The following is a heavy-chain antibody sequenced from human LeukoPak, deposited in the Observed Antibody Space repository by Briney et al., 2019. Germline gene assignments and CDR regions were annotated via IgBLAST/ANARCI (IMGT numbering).Heavy chain of an antibody. CDR2: IIPILGTA. CDR3: ARDLPTAMVLTY. Sequence: ASVKVSCKASGGTFSSYAISWVRQAPGQGLEWMGRIIPILGTANYAQKFQGRVTITADKSTSTAYMELSSLRSEDTAVYYCARDLPTAMVLTYWGQGTLVTVSS. D-gene: IGHD5-18*01. V-gene: IGHV1-69*04. CDR1: GGTFSSYA. J-gene: IGHJ4*02.